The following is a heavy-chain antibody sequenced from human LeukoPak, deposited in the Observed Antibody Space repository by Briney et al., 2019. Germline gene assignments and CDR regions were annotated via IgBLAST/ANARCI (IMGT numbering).Heavy chain of an antibody. V-gene: IGHV4-4*02. J-gene: IGHJ4*02. Sequence: SETLSLTCAVSGGSISSSNWWSWVRQPPGKGLECSGESYHSGSTNYNPSLKSRVTISVDKSKNQFSLKLSSVTAADTAVYYCARDLGERYNWNYFDYWGQGTLVTVSS. CDR1: GGSISSSNW. D-gene: IGHD1-20*01. CDR2: SYHSGST. CDR3: ARDLGERYNWNYFDY.